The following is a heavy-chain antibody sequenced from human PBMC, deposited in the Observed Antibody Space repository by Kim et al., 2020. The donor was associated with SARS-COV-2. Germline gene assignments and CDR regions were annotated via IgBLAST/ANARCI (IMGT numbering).Heavy chain of an antibody. J-gene: IGHJ4*02. CDR1: GFTFSSYA. Sequence: GGSLRLSCAASGFTFSSYAMHWVRQAPGKGLEWVAVISYDGSNKYYADSVKGRFTISRDNSKNTLYLQMNSLRAEDTAVYYCARDLPSGSYESALFDYWGQGTLVTVSS. CDR2: ISYDGSNK. D-gene: IGHD1-26*01. CDR3: ARDLPSGSYESALFDY. V-gene: IGHV3-30*04.